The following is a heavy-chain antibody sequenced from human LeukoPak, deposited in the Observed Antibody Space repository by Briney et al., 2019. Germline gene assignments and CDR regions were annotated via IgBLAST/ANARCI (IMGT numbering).Heavy chain of an antibody. V-gene: IGHV4-34*01. Sequence: KSSETLSLTCAVYGGSFSGYYWSWIRQPPGKGLEWIGEINHSGSTNYNPSLKSRVTISVDTSKNQFSLKLSSVTAADTAVYYCARGKTTVTWAWFDPWGQGTLVTVSS. CDR2: INHSGST. D-gene: IGHD4-4*01. J-gene: IGHJ5*02. CDR1: GGSFSGYY. CDR3: ARGKTTVTWAWFDP.